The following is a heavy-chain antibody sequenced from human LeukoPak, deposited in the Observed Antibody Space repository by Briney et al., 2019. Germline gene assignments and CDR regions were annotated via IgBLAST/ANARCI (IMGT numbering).Heavy chain of an antibody. Sequence: SETLSLTCAVSADSFSSHYWTWIRQPPGKGLEWIGYISYIGSTNYNPSLKSRVTISIDTSKNQFSLKLSSVTAADTAAYYCARDLVTVTKGFDIWGQGTMVSVSS. D-gene: IGHD4-17*01. CDR1: ADSFSSHY. CDR3: ARDLVTVTKGFDI. J-gene: IGHJ3*02. V-gene: IGHV4-59*11. CDR2: ISYIGST.